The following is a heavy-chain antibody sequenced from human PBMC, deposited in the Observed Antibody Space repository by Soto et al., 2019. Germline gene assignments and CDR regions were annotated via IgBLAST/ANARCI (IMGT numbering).Heavy chain of an antibody. CDR2: IIPILGIA. D-gene: IGHD3-22*01. Sequence: SVKVSCKASGGTFSSYTISWVRQAPGQGLEWMGRIIPILGIANYAQKFQGRVTITADKSTSTAYMELSSLRSEDTAVYYCARDNENDSSGYSTYYYYGMDVWAQGTTVTVSS. J-gene: IGHJ6*02. V-gene: IGHV1-69*04. CDR3: ARDNENDSSGYSTYYYYGMDV. CDR1: GGTFSSYT.